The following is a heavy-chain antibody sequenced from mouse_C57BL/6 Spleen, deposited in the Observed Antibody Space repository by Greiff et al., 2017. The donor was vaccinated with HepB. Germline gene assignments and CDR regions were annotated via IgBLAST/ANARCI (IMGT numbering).Heavy chain of an antibody. V-gene: IGHV7-3*01. CDR2: IRNKANGYTT. D-gene: IGHD4-1*01. CDR3: ARSLGRGYFDY. J-gene: IGHJ2*01. Sequence: EVKVVESGGGLVQPGGSLSLSCAASGFTFTDYYMSWVRQPPGKALEWLGFIRNKANGYTTEYSASVKGRFTISRDNSQSILYLQMNALRAEDSATYYCARSLGRGYFDYWGQGTTLTVSS. CDR1: GFTFTDYY.